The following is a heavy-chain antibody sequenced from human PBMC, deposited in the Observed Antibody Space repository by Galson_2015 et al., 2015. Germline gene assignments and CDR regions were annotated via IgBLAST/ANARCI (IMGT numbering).Heavy chain of an antibody. V-gene: IGHV1-46*01. D-gene: IGHD2-21*02. CDR2: INPSGGST. CDR1: GNTFPNYY. Sequence: SVKVSCKASGNTFPNYYIHWLRQAPGQGLEWMGAINPSGGSTIYAQKFQGRVTMTRDTSTSVVYMELTSLTSQDTAVYFCARVVYDGRGDIQRWFDPWGQGTLVTVSS. J-gene: IGHJ5*02. CDR3: ARVVYDGRGDIQRWFDP.